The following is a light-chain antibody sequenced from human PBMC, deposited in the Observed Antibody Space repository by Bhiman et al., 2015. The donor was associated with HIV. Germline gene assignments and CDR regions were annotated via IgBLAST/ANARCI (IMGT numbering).Light chain of an antibody. J-gene: IGLJ3*02. CDR1: SSDIGGSDS. CDR2: DVS. CDR3: QSYDSSLSGWV. Sequence: QSALTQPASVSGSPGQSITISCSGTSSDIGGSDSVSWYQHHPGKAPKLIIYDVSKWPAGVSSRFSGSKSGNTASLAISGLQAEDEADYYCQSYDSSLSGWVFGGGTKLTVL. V-gene: IGLV2-14*03.